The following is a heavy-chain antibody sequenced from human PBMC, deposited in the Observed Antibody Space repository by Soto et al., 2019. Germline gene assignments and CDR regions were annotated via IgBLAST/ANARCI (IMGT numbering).Heavy chain of an antibody. J-gene: IGHJ4*02. CDR2: IYYRGNT. CDR1: GDSINSDKYY. CDR3: ARLEGLATISYYFDF. Sequence: QLQLQESGPGLVKPSETLSLTCSVSGDSINSDKYYWGWIRQSPGKGLEWIGSIYYRGNTYYNPSLQTRVTISLDKSKSQFSLKLTSVTAADSAVYFCARLEGLATISYYFDFWGKGALVTVSS. D-gene: IGHD3-9*01. V-gene: IGHV4-39*01.